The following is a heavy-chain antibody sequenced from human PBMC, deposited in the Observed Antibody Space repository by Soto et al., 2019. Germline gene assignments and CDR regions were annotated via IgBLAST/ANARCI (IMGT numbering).Heavy chain of an antibody. CDR1: GFTFSSYG. J-gene: IGHJ4*02. CDR2: IWFDGSKK. Sequence: QVQLVESGGGVVQPGRSLRLSCAASGFTFSSYGMHWVRQAPGKGLEWVTIIWFDGSKKYYADSVKGRFHISRDDSLHTLYLQMNSMRVEDTAVYYCARARGSSGWYSDFWGQGTQVSVSS. CDR3: ARARGSSGWYSDF. V-gene: IGHV3-33*01. D-gene: IGHD6-19*01.